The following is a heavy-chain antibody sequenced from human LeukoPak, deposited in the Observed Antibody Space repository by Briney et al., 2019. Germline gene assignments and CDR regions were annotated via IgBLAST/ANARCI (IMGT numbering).Heavy chain of an antibody. CDR1: GGSISSYY. Sequence: SETLSLTCTVSGGSISSYYWSWIRQPPGKGLEWIGYIYYSGSTNYNPSLKSRVTISVDTSKNQFSLKLSSVTAADTAVYYCARGRGSSTSSNGFDPRGQGTLVTVSS. V-gene: IGHV4-59*12. CDR3: ARGRGSSTSSNGFDP. CDR2: IYYSGST. J-gene: IGHJ5*02. D-gene: IGHD2-2*01.